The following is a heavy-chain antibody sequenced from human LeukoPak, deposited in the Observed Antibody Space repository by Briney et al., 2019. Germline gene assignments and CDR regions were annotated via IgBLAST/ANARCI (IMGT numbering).Heavy chain of an antibody. Sequence: PGGSLRLSCAASGFTFSSYGMHWVRQAPGKGLEWVAFIRYDGSNKYYADSVKGRFTISRDNSKNTLYLQMNSLRAEDTAVYYCAKLWDIVVVPTAKADAFDIWGQGTMVTVSS. CDR1: GFTFSSYG. D-gene: IGHD2-2*01. V-gene: IGHV3-30*02. CDR2: IRYDGSNK. J-gene: IGHJ3*02. CDR3: AKLWDIVVVPTAKADAFDI.